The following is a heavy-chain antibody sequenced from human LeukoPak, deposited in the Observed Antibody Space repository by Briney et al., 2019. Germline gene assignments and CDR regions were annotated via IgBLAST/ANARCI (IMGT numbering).Heavy chain of an antibody. CDR1: GFTFANCA. D-gene: IGHD3-9*01. J-gene: IGHJ4*02. Sequence: GGSLRLSCAASGFTFANCAMSWVRQAPGMRLEWVSAISGSGVGTNYADSVKGRFTISRDNSKNTLYLQMNSLRAEDTALYYCAKNGRDDHDKYFFDFWGQGTLVSVSS. CDR3: AKNGRDDHDKYFFDF. CDR2: ISGSGVGT. V-gene: IGHV3-23*01.